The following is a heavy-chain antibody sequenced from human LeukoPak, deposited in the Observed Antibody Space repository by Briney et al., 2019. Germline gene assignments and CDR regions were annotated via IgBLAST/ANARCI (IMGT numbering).Heavy chain of an antibody. CDR2: MNPNSGNT. CDR3: ARGPSYYDILTGYYYGGYYYYGMDV. D-gene: IGHD3-9*01. J-gene: IGHJ6*02. Sequence: ASVKVSCKASGYTFTSYDINWVRQATGQGLEWMGWMNPNSGNTGYAQKFQGRVTMTRNTSISTAYMELSSLRSGDTAVYYCARGPSYYDILTGYYYGGYYYYGMDVWGQGTTVTVSS. CDR1: GYTFTSYD. V-gene: IGHV1-8*01.